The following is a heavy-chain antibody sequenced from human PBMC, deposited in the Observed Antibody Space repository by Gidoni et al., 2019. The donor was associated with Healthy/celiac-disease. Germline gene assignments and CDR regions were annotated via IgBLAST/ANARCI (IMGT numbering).Heavy chain of an antibody. CDR3: AREGSGYSSSWRFGYYYYGMDV. CDR2: IWYDGSNK. Sequence: QVQLVESGGGVVQPGRSLRLSCAASGFTFSRNGMHWVSQAPGTGLEWVAVIWYDGSNKYYADSGKGRFTISRDNSKNTLYLQMNSLRAEDTAVYYCAREGSGYSSSWRFGYYYYGMDVWGQGTTVTVSS. CDR1: GFTFSRNG. D-gene: IGHD6-13*01. J-gene: IGHJ6*02. V-gene: IGHV3-33*01.